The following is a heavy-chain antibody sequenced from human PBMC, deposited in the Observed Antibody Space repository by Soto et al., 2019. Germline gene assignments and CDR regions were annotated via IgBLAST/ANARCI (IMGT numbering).Heavy chain of an antibody. CDR1: CGSFSSYY. J-gene: IGHJ4*02. CDR2: INHSGST. Sequence: QVQLQQWGAGLLKPSETLSLTCAVYCGSFSSYYWSWIRQPPGKGLEWIGEINHSGSTNYNPSLKSRVTMSVDTSKNQFSLKLSSVTAADAAVYYCAGTSRFDCWGQGTLVTVSS. V-gene: IGHV4-34*01. CDR3: AGTSRFDC. D-gene: IGHD6-6*01.